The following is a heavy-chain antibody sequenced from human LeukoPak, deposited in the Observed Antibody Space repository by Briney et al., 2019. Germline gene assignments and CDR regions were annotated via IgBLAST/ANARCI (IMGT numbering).Heavy chain of an antibody. CDR3: ARGQGMVRGVISWYYYYMDV. CDR2: ISTSSSYI. J-gene: IGHJ6*03. D-gene: IGHD3-10*01. Sequence: GGSLRLSCAASGFTFSRNSMTWVRQAPGKGLEWVSSISTSSSYIYYADSVKGRFTISRDNAKKSLYLQMNSLRAEDTAVYYCARGQGMVRGVISWYYYYMDVWGKGTTVTISS. V-gene: IGHV3-21*01. CDR1: GFTFSRNS.